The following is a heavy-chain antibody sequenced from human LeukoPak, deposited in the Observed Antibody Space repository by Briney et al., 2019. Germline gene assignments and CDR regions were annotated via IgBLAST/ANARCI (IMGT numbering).Heavy chain of an antibody. D-gene: IGHD3-3*01. CDR3: PHSPTYYDFWSGYYTGWDYFDY. Sequence: ESGPTLVKPTQTLTLTCTFSGFSLSTRGVGVGWIRQPPGKALEWLALIYWDDDKRYSPSLKSRLTITKDTSKNQVVLTMTNMDPVDTAPYYCPHSPTYYDFWSGYYTGWDYFDYWGQGTLVTVSS. CDR1: GFSLSTRGVG. J-gene: IGHJ4*02. CDR2: IYWDDDK. V-gene: IGHV2-5*02.